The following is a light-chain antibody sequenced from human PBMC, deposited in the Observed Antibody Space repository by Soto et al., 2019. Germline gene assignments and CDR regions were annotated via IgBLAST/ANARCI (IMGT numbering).Light chain of an antibody. V-gene: IGLV2-14*01. CDR2: EVT. J-gene: IGLJ1*01. Sequence: QSALTQPASVSGSPGQSIIISCTGTSSDVGAYNYVSWFQHHPGKAPKLMIYEVTNRPSGVSDRFSGSKSGNTASLTISGLQAEDEADYFCPSYTTNAIYVFGSATTLTVL. CDR3: PSYTTNAIYV. CDR1: SSDVGAYNY.